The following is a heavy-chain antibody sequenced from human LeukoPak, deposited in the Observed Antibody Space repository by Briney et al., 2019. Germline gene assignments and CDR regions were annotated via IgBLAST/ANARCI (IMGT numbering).Heavy chain of an antibody. V-gene: IGHV3-48*02. CDR1: GFTFSSYS. Sequence: GGSLRLSCAASGFTFSSYSMNWVRQAPGKGLEWVSHITASGTAMFYADSVKGRFTISRDDAKNSLYLQMNSLRDEDTAVYYCASSGSYRFDYWGQGTLVTVSS. CDR2: ITASGTAM. D-gene: IGHD1-26*01. CDR3: ASSGSYRFDY. J-gene: IGHJ4*02.